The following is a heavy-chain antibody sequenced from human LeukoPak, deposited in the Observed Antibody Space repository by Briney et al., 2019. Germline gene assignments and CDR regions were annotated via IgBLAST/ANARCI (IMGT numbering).Heavy chain of an antibody. Sequence: SETLSLTCTVSGGSISSYYWSWIRQPPGKGLEWIGYIYYSGSTNYNPSLKSRVTISVDTSKNQFSLKLSSVTAADTAVYYCARTNSPYYCGGDCYSDYYYMDVWGKGTTVTVSS. CDR2: IYYSGST. J-gene: IGHJ6*03. V-gene: IGHV4-59*01. D-gene: IGHD2-21*02. CDR3: ARTNSPYYCGGDCYSDYYYMDV. CDR1: GGSISSYY.